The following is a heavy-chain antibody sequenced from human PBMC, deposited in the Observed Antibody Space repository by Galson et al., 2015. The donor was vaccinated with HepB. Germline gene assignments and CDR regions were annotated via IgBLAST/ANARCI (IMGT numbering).Heavy chain of an antibody. V-gene: IGHV1-18*01. Sequence: SVKVSCKASGYTFTSYGISWVRQAPGQGLEWMGWISAYNGNTNYAQKLQGRVTMTTDTSTSTAYMELRSLRSDDTAVYYCARVAGGGKYCSSTSRDNWFDPWGQGTLVTVSS. CDR2: ISAYNGNT. CDR3: ARVAGGGKYCSSTSRDNWFDP. CDR1: GYTFTSYG. J-gene: IGHJ5*02. D-gene: IGHD2-2*01.